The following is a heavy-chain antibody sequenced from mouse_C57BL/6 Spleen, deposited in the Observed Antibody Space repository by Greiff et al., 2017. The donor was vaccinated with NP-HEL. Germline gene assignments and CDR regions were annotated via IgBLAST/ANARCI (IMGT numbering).Heavy chain of an antibody. CDR1: GYTFTSYW. J-gene: IGHJ4*01. CDR2: INPSNGGT. D-gene: IGHD1-1*01. V-gene: IGHV1-53*01. Sequence: VQLQQPGTELVKPGASVKLSCKASGYTFTSYWMHWVKQRPGQGLEWIGNINPSNGGTNYNEKFKSKATLTVDKSSSTAYMQLSSLTSEDSAVYYCARGERRGSSCVDAMDYWGQGTSVTVSS. CDR3: ARGERRGSSCVDAMDY.